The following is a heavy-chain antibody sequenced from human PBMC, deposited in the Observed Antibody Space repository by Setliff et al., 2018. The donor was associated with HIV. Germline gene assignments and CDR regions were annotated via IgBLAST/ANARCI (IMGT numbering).Heavy chain of an antibody. Sequence: GGSLRLSCTAPGFNFMFFAMSWVRQAPGKGLKWVSYISSSSSYTNYADSVKGRFTISRDNAKNSLYLQMNSLRAEDTAVYYCARSLAGHDAFDIWGQGTMVTVSS. CDR3: ARSLAGHDAFDI. CDR1: GFNFMFFA. V-gene: IGHV3-21*05. D-gene: IGHD6-19*01. CDR2: ISSSSSYT. J-gene: IGHJ3*02.